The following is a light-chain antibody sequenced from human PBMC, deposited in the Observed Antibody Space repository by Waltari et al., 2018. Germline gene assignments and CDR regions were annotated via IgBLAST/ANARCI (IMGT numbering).Light chain of an antibody. Sequence: DIQMTQSPSTLSASVGDRVTITCRASQSLSNWLAWSQQKPGKAPKVLIYKASTLESGVPSRFSGSGSGTEFTLTISSLQPDDFATYYCQQYRNLWTFGQGTKVEIK. CDR3: QQYRNLWT. V-gene: IGKV1-5*03. J-gene: IGKJ1*01. CDR2: KAS. CDR1: QSLSNW.